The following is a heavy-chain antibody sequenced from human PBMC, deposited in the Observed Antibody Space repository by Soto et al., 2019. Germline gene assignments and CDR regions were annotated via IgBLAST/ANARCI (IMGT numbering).Heavy chain of an antibody. CDR2: ISADNGNT. CDR3: ARESPAAAGILGKDD. V-gene: IGHV1-18*01. CDR1: GYPFTISC. D-gene: IGHD6-13*01. Sequence: ASGKVSCDASGYPFTISCTSWEQQAPGQGLEWMGWISADNGNTNQAQKLQGRVTMTTDTSTSTAYMELRSLRSDDTAVYYCARESPAAAGILGKDDWGHLTTVTV. J-gene: IGHJ6*02.